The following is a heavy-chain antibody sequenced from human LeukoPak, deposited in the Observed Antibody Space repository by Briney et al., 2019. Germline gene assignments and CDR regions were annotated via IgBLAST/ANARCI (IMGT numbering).Heavy chain of an antibody. V-gene: IGHV3-20*04. Sequence: GGSLRLSCAASGFTFDDYGMSWVRQAPGKGLEWVSGINWNGGSTGYADSVKGRFTISRDNSKNTLYLQMNSLRAEDTAVYYCARLNSGSYDYYYYYMDVWGKGTTVTVSS. CDR1: GFTFDDYG. CDR3: ARLNSGSYDYYYYYMDV. J-gene: IGHJ6*03. CDR2: INWNGGST. D-gene: IGHD1-26*01.